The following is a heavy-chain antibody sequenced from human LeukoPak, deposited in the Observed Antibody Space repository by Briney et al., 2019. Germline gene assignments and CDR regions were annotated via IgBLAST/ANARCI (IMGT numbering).Heavy chain of an antibody. CDR1: GGSFSNYY. CDR3: ARRWNYGRNYYIDV. V-gene: IGHV4-34*01. Sequence: SETLSLTCAVYGGSFSNYYWSWIRQPPGRGLGWIGEINDSGRANYNPSLVSRVTVSVDTSKNQFSLRLTSVTATDTAVYYCARRWNYGRNYYIDVWGNGATVSVSS. J-gene: IGHJ6*03. D-gene: IGHD1-7*01. CDR2: INDSGRA.